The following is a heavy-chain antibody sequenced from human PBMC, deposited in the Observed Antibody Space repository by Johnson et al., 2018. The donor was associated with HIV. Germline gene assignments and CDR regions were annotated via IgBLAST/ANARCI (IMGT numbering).Heavy chain of an antibody. J-gene: IGHJ3*02. V-gene: IGHV3-66*01. Sequence: VESGGGLVKPGGSLRLSCAVSGFTVINNYMTWVRQAPGKGLEWVSIIYSRDTTYYADSVKGRFTISRDNSKNTLYLQMNSLRVEDTAVYYCARGSGVGAFDIWGQGTMVTVSS. D-gene: IGHD7-27*01. CDR2: IYSRDTT. CDR3: ARGSGVGAFDI. CDR1: GFTVINNY.